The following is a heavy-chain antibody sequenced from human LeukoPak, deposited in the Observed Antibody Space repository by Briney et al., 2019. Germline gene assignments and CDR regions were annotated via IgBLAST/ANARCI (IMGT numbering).Heavy chain of an antibody. CDR3: ATSRSFDY. CDR2: IYSDGTST. J-gene: IGHJ4*02. CDR1: GFTFSSYW. V-gene: IGHV3-74*01. D-gene: IGHD6-6*01. Sequence: PGGCLRLSCAASGFTFSSYWMHWVRQVPGKGLVWVSRIYSDGTSTSYADSVKGRFTISRDNAKNTLYLQMNSLRAEDTAVYYCATSRSFDYWGRGTLVTVSS.